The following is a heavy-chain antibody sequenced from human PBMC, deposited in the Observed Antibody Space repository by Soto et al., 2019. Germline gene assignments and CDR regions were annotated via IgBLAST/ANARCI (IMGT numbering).Heavy chain of an antibody. CDR1: GYSFTSYW. J-gene: IGHJ4*02. D-gene: IGHD5-12*01. CDR3: ATLQSVEMATMSHFDY. V-gene: IGHV5-51*01. CDR2: IYPGDSDT. Sequence: GDSLKISCKGSGYSFTSYWIGWVRQMPGKGLEWMGIIYPGDSDTRYSPSFQGQVTISADKSISTAYLQWSSLKASDTAMYYCATLQSVEMATMSHFDYWGQGTLVTVSS.